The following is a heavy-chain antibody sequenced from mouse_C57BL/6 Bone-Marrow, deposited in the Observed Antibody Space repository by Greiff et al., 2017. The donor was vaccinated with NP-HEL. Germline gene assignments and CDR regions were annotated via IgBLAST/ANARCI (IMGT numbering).Heavy chain of an antibody. D-gene: IGHD2-2*01. CDR2: IHPSDSDT. CDR3: AIGGEWLRREFAY. V-gene: IGHV1-74*01. Sequence: VQLQQPGAELVKPGASVKVSCKASGYTFTSYWMHWVKQRPGQGLEWIGRIHPSDSDTNYNQKFKGKATLTVDKSSSTAYMQLSSLTSEDSAVYYCAIGGEWLRREFAYWGQGTLVTVSA. CDR1: GYTFTSYW. J-gene: IGHJ3*01.